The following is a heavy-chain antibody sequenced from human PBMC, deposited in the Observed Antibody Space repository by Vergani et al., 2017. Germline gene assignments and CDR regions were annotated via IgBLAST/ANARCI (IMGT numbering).Heavy chain of an antibody. D-gene: IGHD2-2*01. Sequence: QVLLVQSGAEVKKPGASVRVSCKTSGYTFTNYYIHWVRQAPGQGLEWMGIINPSGGSTTYAQQFQGRLTMTRDTSTSTVYMDLSNLRSEDTAVYYCASGYCSSTSCYRVGGYYYYYMDVWGKGTTVTVSS. J-gene: IGHJ6*03. CDR1: GYTFTNYY. CDR2: INPSGGST. CDR3: ASGYCSSTSCYRVGGYYYYYMDV. V-gene: IGHV1-46*01.